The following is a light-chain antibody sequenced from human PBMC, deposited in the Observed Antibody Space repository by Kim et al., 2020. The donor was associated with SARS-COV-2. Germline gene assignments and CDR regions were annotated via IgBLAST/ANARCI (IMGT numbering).Light chain of an antibody. CDR3: LQDYSFPYT. V-gene: IGKV1-6*02. J-gene: IGKJ2*01. CDR1: QGIRND. CDR2: ATS. Sequence: SASVGDRVTITGRASQGIRNDLGWYQQKPGEAPKLLIYATSTLQSGVPSRFSGSGFGTDFTLTITSLQPEDFATYYCLQDYSFPYTFGQGTKLEI.